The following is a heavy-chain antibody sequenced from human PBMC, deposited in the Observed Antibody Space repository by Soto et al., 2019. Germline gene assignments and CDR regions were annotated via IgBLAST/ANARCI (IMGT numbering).Heavy chain of an antibody. Sequence: SETLSLTCTVSGGSISSYYWSWIRQPPGKGLEWIGYIYYSGSTNYNPSLKSRVTISVDTSKNQFSLKLSSVTAADTAVYYCARESDYYDSSGYPVRLFDYWGQGTLVTVSS. J-gene: IGHJ4*02. CDR1: GGSISSYY. CDR3: ARESDYYDSSGYPVRLFDY. D-gene: IGHD3-22*01. V-gene: IGHV4-59*01. CDR2: IYYSGST.